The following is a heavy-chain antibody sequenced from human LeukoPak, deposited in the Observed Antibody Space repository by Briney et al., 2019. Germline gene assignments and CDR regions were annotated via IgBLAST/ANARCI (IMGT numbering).Heavy chain of an antibody. Sequence: GESLKISCEGSGYSFTSYWIGWVRQMPGKGLEWMGIIYPGDSDTRYSPSFQGQVTISADKSISTAYLQWSSLKASDTAMYYCAKGYYDFWSGYLYYGMDVWGQGTTVTVSS. J-gene: IGHJ6*02. CDR1: GYSFTSYW. CDR2: IYPGDSDT. D-gene: IGHD3-3*01. CDR3: AKGYYDFWSGYLYYGMDV. V-gene: IGHV5-51*01.